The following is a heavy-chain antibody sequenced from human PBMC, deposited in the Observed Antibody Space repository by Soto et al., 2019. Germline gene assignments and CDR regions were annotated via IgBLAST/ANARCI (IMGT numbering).Heavy chain of an antibody. CDR1: GFNFSSHC. V-gene: IGHV3-30*03. D-gene: IGHD3-3*02. Sequence: PGGSLILSCAAAGFNFSSHCLHWVRQAPGTGLEWVAVISYDGSHKLSTESVKGRFTISRDNGMQSLFLHMNSLRDEDMAVYYCARDGKGAAYTFCPYYFDSWGEG. CDR2: ISYDGSHK. CDR3: ARDGKGAAYTFCPYYFDS. J-gene: IGHJ4*02.